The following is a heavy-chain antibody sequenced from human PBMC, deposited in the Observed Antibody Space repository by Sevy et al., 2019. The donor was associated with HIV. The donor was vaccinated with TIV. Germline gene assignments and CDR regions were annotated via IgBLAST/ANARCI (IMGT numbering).Heavy chain of an antibody. D-gene: IGHD3-16*01. CDR2: IYPGDSDT. J-gene: IGHJ6*02. CDR1: GYSFGTYW. CDR3: ARRRQLRVAEILGDGGMDV. V-gene: IGHV5-51*01. Sequence: GESLKISCKASGYSFGTYWIGWVRQMPGGGLDWMGIIYPGDSDTRYSPSFRGQVTISADTSITTAFLHSSTLEASDTATYDCARRRQLRVAEILGDGGMDVWGQGTAVTVSS.